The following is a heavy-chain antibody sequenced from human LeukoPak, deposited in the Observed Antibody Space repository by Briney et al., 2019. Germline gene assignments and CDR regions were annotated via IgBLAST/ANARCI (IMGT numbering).Heavy chain of an antibody. Sequence: GGSLRLSCAASGFTFSNYAMNWVRQAPGKGLEWVSLISGSTGSTYYADSVKGRFSISRDNSKNTVYLQMNSLRVEDTAVYYCAKSGPRYCSGGSCRGGYWGQGTLVTVSS. J-gene: IGHJ4*02. D-gene: IGHD2-15*01. V-gene: IGHV3-23*01. CDR2: ISGSTGST. CDR1: GFTFSNYA. CDR3: AKSGPRYCSGGSCRGGY.